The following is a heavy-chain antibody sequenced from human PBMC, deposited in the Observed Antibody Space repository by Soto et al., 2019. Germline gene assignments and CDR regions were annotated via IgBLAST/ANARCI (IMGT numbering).Heavy chain of an antibody. J-gene: IGHJ6*03. Sequence: QVQLVQSGAEVKKPGASVKVSCKTSGYTFTSYDINWVRQATGQGLETTGWMNPNSGNTGYAQKFQGRVTMTRNTSISTAYMELSSLRSEDTAVYYCARGGVYDYIWGSYLSQYYMDVWGKGTTVTVSS. V-gene: IGHV1-8*01. CDR1: GYTFTSYD. CDR3: ARGGVYDYIWGSYLSQYYMDV. CDR2: MNPNSGNT. D-gene: IGHD3-16*02.